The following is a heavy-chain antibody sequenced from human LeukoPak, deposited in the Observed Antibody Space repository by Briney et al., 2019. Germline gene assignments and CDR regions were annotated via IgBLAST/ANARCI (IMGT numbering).Heavy chain of an antibody. CDR3: ARVDGDYVYYFDY. J-gene: IGHJ4*02. CDR1: GGSISSYY. Sequence: SETLSLTCTVSGGSISSYYWSWIRQPPGKGLEWIGYIYYSGSTNYNPSLKSRVTISVDTSKNQFPLKLSSVTAADTAVYYCARVDGDYVYYFDYWGQGTLVTVSS. V-gene: IGHV4-59*01. CDR2: IYYSGST. D-gene: IGHD4-17*01.